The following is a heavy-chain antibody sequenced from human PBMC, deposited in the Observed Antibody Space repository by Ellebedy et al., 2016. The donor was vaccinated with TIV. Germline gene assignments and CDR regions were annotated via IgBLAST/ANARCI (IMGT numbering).Heavy chain of an antibody. V-gene: IGHV1-18*01. D-gene: IGHD3-10*01. J-gene: IGHJ5*02. Sequence: AASVKVSCKASGYPFTGYGINWVRQAPGQRLEWLGWISAYSGDTKYAENVQGRVTMTRNTSTSIAYMELMTLKSDDTAVYYCARDSFGSGSYYNPHPFGSWGQGTLVTVSS. CDR3: ARDSFGSGSYYNPHPFGS. CDR2: ISAYSGDT. CDR1: GYPFTGYG.